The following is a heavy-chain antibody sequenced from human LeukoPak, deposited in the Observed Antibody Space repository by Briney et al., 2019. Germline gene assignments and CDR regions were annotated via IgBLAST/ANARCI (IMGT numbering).Heavy chain of an antibody. CDR1: GFTFSAYN. Sequence: GGSLRLSCVTSGFTFSAYNMNWVRQAPGKGLEWVSCISNSSNYIYYADSVKGRFTISRDNAKNSLYLQMNSLRAEDTAVYYCARDEGVSFDYWGQGTLVTVSS. V-gene: IGHV3-21*01. CDR2: ISNSSNYI. J-gene: IGHJ4*02. CDR3: ARDEGVSFDY.